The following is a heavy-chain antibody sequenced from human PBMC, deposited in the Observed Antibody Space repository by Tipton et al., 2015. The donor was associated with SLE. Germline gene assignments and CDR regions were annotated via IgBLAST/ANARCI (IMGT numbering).Heavy chain of an antibody. J-gene: IGHJ3*02. CDR2: IYYSRST. D-gene: IGHD1-26*01. CDR1: GASIRSHY. Sequence: LRLSCSVSGASIRSHYWSWIRQPPGQGLEWIGHIYYSRSTNYNPSLQSRVSISVDTSKNRVSLKLTSVTAADTALYYCARDLVGLTDIWGQGTMVIVSS. CDR3: ARDLVGLTDI. V-gene: IGHV4-59*11.